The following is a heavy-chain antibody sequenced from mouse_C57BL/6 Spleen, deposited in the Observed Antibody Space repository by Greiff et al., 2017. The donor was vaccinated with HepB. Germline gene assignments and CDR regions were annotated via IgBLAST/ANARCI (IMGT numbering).Heavy chain of an antibody. CDR1: GYTFTDYN. J-gene: IGHJ2*01. CDR2: INPNNGGT. V-gene: IGHV1-18*01. Sequence: VQLQQSGPELVKPGASVKIPCKASGYTFTDYNMDWVKQSHGKSLEWIGDINPNNGGTIYNQKFKGKATLTVDKSSSTAYMELRSLTSEDTAVYYCARWDYSSYYFDYWGQGTTLTVSS. D-gene: IGHD2-12*01. CDR3: ARWDYSSYYFDY.